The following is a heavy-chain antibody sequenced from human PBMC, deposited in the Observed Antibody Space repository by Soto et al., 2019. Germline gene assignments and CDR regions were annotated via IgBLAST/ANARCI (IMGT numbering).Heavy chain of an antibody. CDR1: GYTFTSYA. V-gene: IGHV1-3*01. J-gene: IGHJ6*02. D-gene: IGHD5-18*01. CDR2: INAGNGNT. CDR3: ASRGYSYGLGYYGMDV. Sequence: GASVKVSCKASGYTFTSYAMHWVRQAPGQRLEWMGWINAGNGNTKYSQKFQGRVTITRDTSASTAYMELSSLRSEDTAVYYCASRGYSYGLGYYGMDVWGQGTTVTVSS.